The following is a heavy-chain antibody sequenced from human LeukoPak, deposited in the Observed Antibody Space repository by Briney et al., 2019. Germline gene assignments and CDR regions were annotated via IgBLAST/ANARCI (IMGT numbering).Heavy chain of an antibody. V-gene: IGHV4-59*08. Sequence: PSETLSLTCTVSGGSISSYYWSWIRQPPGKGLEWIGYIYYSGSTNYNPSLKSRVTISVDTSKNQFSLKLSSVTAADTAVYYCASLTYYYGSGLTFDYWGQGTLVTVSS. CDR3: ASLTYYYGSGLTFDY. CDR1: GGSISSYY. CDR2: IYYSGST. J-gene: IGHJ4*02. D-gene: IGHD3-10*01.